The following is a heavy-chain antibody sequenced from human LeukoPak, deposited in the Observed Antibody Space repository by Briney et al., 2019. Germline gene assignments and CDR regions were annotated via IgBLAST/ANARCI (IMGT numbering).Heavy chain of an antibody. V-gene: IGHV1-8*03. CDR2: MNPNSGNT. D-gene: IGHD3-22*01. CDR1: GYTFNGHY. Sequence: ASVKVSCKASGYTFNGHYMHWVRQAPGQGLEWMGWMNPNSGNTGYAQKFQGRVTITRNTSISTAYMELSSLRSEDTAVYYCAREDYYDSGSNDYWGQGTLVTVSS. J-gene: IGHJ4*02. CDR3: AREDYYDSGSNDY.